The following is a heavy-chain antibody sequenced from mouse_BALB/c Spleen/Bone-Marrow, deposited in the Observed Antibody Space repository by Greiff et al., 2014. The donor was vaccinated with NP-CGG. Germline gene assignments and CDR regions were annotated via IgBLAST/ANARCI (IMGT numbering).Heavy chain of an antibody. Sequence: VQLQQSGPELVKPGASVKISCKASGYTFTDYNMYWVKQSHGKSLELIGYISPFSGGTGYNQNFRSKSTLTIDNSSSTAYMELRSLTSEDSAVYYCAITAYYAMDYWGQGTSVTVSS. J-gene: IGHJ4*01. CDR1: GYTFTDYN. CDR2: ISPFSGGT. V-gene: IGHV1S29*02. CDR3: AITAYYAMDY. D-gene: IGHD1-2*01.